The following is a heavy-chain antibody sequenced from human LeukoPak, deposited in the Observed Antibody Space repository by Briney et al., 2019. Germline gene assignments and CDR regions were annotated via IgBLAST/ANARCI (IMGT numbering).Heavy chain of an antibody. Sequence: SETLSLTCTVSGGSVSSGSYYWSWIRQPPGKGLEWIGYIYYSGSTNYNPSLKSRVTISVDTSKNQFSLKLSSVTAADTAVYYCARGIDTAMVTWEKDCYDSSGYHYFDYWGQGTLVTVSS. J-gene: IGHJ4*02. CDR3: ARGIDTAMVTWEKDCYDSSGYHYFDY. V-gene: IGHV4-61*01. D-gene: IGHD3-22*01. CDR1: GGSVSSGSYY. CDR2: IYYSGST.